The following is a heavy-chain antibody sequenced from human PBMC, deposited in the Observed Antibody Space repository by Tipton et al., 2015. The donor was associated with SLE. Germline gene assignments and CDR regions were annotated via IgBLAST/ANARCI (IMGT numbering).Heavy chain of an antibody. Sequence: QVQLVQSGGGVVQPGRSLRLSCAASGFTFSSYGMHWVRQAPGKGLEWVAFIRYDGSNKYYADSVKGRFTISRENAKNSLYLQMNSLRAGDTAVYYCAKDEGVSEGYFDYWVQGTLVTVSS. CDR2: IRYDGSNK. D-gene: IGHD2-8*01. CDR1: GFTFSSYG. CDR3: AKDEGVSEGYFDY. J-gene: IGHJ4*02. V-gene: IGHV3-30*02.